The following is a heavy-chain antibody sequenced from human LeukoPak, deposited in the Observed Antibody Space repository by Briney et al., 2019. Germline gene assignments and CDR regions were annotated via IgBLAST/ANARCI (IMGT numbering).Heavy chain of an antibody. CDR2: IYSGGST. CDR3: ARVGAYCGGDCYSNRAFDI. J-gene: IGHJ3*02. CDR1: GFTVSSNY. Sequence: GGSLRLSCAASGFTVSSNYMSWVRQAPGKGLEWVSVIYSGGSTYYADSVKGRFTISRDNSKNTLYLQMNSLRAEDTAVYYCARVGAYCGGDCYSNRAFDIWGQGTMVTVSS. V-gene: IGHV3-66*01. D-gene: IGHD2-21*02.